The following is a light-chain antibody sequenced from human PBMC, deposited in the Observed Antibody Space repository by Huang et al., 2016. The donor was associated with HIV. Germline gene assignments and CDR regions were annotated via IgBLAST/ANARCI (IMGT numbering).Light chain of an antibody. J-gene: IGKJ3*01. CDR2: GAS. Sequence: DIQMTQSPSSVSASVGDSVTITCRASQTISRYLNWYQQKLGEAPKVLIYGASSLQSGVPSRFNGSGSGTDFTLTISSLQPEDFATYYCQQSYSTLPFTFGPGTKVDLK. CDR1: QTISRY. CDR3: QQSYSTLPFT. V-gene: IGKV1-39*01.